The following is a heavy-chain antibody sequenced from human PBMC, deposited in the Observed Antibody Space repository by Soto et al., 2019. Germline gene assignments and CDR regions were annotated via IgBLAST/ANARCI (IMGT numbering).Heavy chain of an antibody. CDR1: GGTFGSYA. V-gene: IGHV1-69*01. CDR2: IIPIPGTA. CDR3: ARSQASSTSLEISYDYYYGMDV. D-gene: IGHD2-2*01. Sequence: QVQLVQSGAEVKKPGSSVKVSCKASGGTFGSYAISWVRQAPGQGLEWMGGIIPIPGTANYAQKFQGRVTIAADESTSTAYMELSSLRSEDTAVYYCARSQASSTSLEISYDYYYGMDVWGQGTTVTVSS. J-gene: IGHJ6*02.